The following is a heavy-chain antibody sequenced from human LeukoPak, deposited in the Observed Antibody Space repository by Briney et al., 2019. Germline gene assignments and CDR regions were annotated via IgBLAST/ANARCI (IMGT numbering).Heavy chain of an antibody. CDR2: IYSGGST. CDR3: ATRPGGSTWYGVFDY. CDR1: RTSISSHY. J-gene: IGHJ4*02. V-gene: IGHV4-59*11. Sequence: SETLSLTCTFSRTSISSHYWSWIRQPPGKGMEWIGYIYSGGSTNYNPSLKSRVTMFVDTSKNQFSLTLTSVTAADMALYFCATRPGGSTWYGVFDYWSPGTLVTVS. D-gene: IGHD6-13*01.